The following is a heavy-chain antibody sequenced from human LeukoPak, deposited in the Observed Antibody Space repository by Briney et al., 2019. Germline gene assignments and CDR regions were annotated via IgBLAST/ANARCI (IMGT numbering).Heavy chain of an antibody. CDR3: ARRSVNSIPQPHAFDI. V-gene: IGHV4-61*02. D-gene: IGHD1-26*01. Sequence: SQTLSLTCTVSGGSISSGIYYWSWIRQPAGKGLEWIGRIYTSGSTNYNPSLKSRVTISVDTSKNQFSLKLSSVTAADTAVYYCARRSVNSIPQPHAFDIWGQGTMVTVSS. CDR1: GGSISSGIYY. CDR2: IYTSGST. J-gene: IGHJ3*02.